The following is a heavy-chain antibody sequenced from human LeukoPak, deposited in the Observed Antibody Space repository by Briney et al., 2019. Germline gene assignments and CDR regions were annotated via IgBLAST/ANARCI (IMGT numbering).Heavy chain of an antibody. Sequence: GSLRLSCAASGFTFSSYAMHWVRQPPGKGLEWIGEINHSGSTNYNPSLKSRVTISVDTSKNQFSLKLSSVTAADTAVYYCARMRYTSGWASKYYYYMDVWGKGTTVTVSS. CDR3: ARMRYTSGWASKYYYYMDV. CDR2: INHSGST. CDR1: GFTFSSYA. D-gene: IGHD6-19*01. J-gene: IGHJ6*03. V-gene: IGHV4-34*01.